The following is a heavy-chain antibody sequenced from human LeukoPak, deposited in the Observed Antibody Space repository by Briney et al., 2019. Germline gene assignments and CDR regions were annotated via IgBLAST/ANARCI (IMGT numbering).Heavy chain of an antibody. CDR1: GYTFTSYG. CDR2: ISAYNGNT. Sequence: ASVKVSCKASGYTFTSYGISWVRQAPGQGLEWMGWISAYNGNTNYAQKPQGRVTMTTDTSTSTAYMELRSLRSDDTAVYYCARDSACSSTSCYGFVDYWGQGTLVTVSS. CDR3: ARDSACSSTSCYGFVDY. V-gene: IGHV1-18*01. D-gene: IGHD2-2*01. J-gene: IGHJ4*02.